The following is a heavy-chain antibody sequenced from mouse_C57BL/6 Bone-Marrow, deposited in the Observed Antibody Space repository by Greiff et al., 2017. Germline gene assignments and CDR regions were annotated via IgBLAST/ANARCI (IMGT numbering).Heavy chain of an antibody. J-gene: IGHJ3*01. CDR1: GFNIKDYY. V-gene: IGHV14-1*01. CDR3: TRGLLAGFAY. CDR2: IDPEDGDT. Sequence: VQLQQSGAELVRPGASVKLSCTASGFNIKDYYMHWVKQRPEQGLEWIGRIDPEDGDTEYAPKFQGKATMTADTTSNTAYLQLSSLTSEDTAVYYCTRGLLAGFAYWGQGTLVTVSA. D-gene: IGHD1-1*01.